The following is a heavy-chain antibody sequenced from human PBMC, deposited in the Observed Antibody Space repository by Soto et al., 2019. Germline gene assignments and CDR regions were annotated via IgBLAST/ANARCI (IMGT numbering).Heavy chain of an antibody. CDR3: AREKAARTSYFGMDV. D-gene: IGHD6-6*01. CDR2: IWYEGSKK. V-gene: IGHV3-33*01. CDR1: GFTFSSYG. Sequence: PGGSLRLSCAASGFTFSSYGMHWVRQAPGKGLEWVAVIWYEGSKKYYADSVKGRFTISRDNSKNTLDLQMNSLRAEDTAVYYCAREKAARTSYFGMDVWGQGTTVTVSS. J-gene: IGHJ6*02.